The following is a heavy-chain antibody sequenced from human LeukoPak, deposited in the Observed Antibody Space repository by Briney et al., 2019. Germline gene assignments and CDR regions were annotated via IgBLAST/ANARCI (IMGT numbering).Heavy chain of an antibody. D-gene: IGHD3-10*01. J-gene: IGHJ3*02. V-gene: IGHV3-74*01. CDR3: STGSGHALAI. CDR1: GFTFSSYW. Sequence: PGGSLRLSCAASGFTFSSYWMHWVRQVPGKGLVWVSRINSGGSSTSYADYVKVRFTISRDNAKNTLYVQMNSLRAEDTAVYYCSTGSGHALAIWGRRTMVSVSS. CDR2: INSGGSST.